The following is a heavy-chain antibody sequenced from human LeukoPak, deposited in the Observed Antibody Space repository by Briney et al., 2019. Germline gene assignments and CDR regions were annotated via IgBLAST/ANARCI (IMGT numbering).Heavy chain of an antibody. Sequence: GGSLRLSCAASGFTFSSYAMHWVRQAPGKGLEYVSAISSNGGSTYYANSVKGRFTISRDNSKNTLYLQMGSLRAEDMAVYYCARVGGDYSVDYWGRGTLVTVSS. D-gene: IGHD4-17*01. J-gene: IGHJ4*02. CDR3: ARVGGDYSVDY. V-gene: IGHV3-64*01. CDR1: GFTFSSYA. CDR2: ISSNGGST.